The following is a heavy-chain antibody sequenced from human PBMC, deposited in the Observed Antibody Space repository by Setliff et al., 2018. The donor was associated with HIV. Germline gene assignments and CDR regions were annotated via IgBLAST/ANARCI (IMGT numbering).Heavy chain of an antibody. CDR3: ARDGYCRTTSCHIDY. J-gene: IGHJ4*02. CDR2: INPNNGGT. Sequence: ASVKVSCKASGYTFTDYYIHWVRQAPGQGLEWMGRINPNNGGTNYAQKFQGRVTMTRDTSISTAYMELSRLRSDDTAVYYCARDGYCRTTSCHIDYWGQGTLVTVSS. D-gene: IGHD2-2*02. V-gene: IGHV1-2*06. CDR1: GYTFTDYY.